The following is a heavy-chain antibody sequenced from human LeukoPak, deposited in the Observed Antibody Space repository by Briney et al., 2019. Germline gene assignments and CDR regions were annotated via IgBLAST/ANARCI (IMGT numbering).Heavy chain of an antibody. D-gene: IGHD2-2*01. CDR2: TYYRSTWYN. CDR1: GDCVSSNSVT. V-gene: IGHV6-1*01. Sequence: SQTLSLTCAISGDCVSSNSVTWNWIRQSPSRGLEWLGRTYYRSTWYNDYAVSVRGRITVNPDTSKNQFSLHLNSVTPEDTAVYYCARGLTQYDCFDPWGQGILVTVSS. CDR3: ARGLTQYDCFDP. J-gene: IGHJ5*02.